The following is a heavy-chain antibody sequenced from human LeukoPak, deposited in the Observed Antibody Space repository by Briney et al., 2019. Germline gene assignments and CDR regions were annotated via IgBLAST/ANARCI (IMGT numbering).Heavy chain of an antibody. CDR2: ISGSGGST. CDR1: GFTFSSYA. CDR3: AKDYITIFGVVGDAFDI. D-gene: IGHD3-3*01. J-gene: IGHJ3*02. V-gene: IGHV3-23*01. Sequence: PGGSLRLSCAASGFTFSSYAMSWVRQAPGKGREWVSAISGSGGSTYYADSVKGRFTISRDNSKNTLYLQMNSLRAEDTAVYYCAKDYITIFGVVGDAFDIWGQGTMVTVSS.